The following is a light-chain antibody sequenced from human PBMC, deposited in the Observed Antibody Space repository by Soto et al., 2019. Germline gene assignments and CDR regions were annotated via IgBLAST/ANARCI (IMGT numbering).Light chain of an antibody. CDR2: EVT. CDR1: SSDVGGYDY. Sequence: QSVLTQPASVSGSPGQSVTISCTGTSSDVGGYDYVSWYQQHPGKAPKLMIYEVTIRPSGVSDRFSGSKSGNTASLTVSGLQAEDEADYYCSSYTGGNPSYVFGTGTKVTVL. V-gene: IGLV2-8*01. J-gene: IGLJ1*01. CDR3: SSYTGGNPSYV.